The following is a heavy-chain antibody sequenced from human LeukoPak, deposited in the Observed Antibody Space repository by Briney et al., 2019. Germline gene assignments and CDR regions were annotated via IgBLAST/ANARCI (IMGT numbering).Heavy chain of an antibody. D-gene: IGHD6-13*01. Sequence: PGGSLRLSCAASGFAFSDYYMSWIRQAPGKGLEWLSYISSSSSYTNYADSVKGRFTISRDNAKNSLYLQMNSLRAEDTAVYYCATRRQQLVMNYYGMDVWGQGTTVTVSS. J-gene: IGHJ6*02. CDR2: ISSSSSYT. CDR1: GFAFSDYY. V-gene: IGHV3-11*06. CDR3: ATRRQQLVMNYYGMDV.